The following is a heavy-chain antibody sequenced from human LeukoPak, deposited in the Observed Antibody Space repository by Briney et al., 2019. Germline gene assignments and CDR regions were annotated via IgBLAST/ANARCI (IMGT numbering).Heavy chain of an antibody. V-gene: IGHV4-39*01. J-gene: IGHJ4*02. D-gene: IGHD1-26*01. CDR3: ARHEELLRNFDY. CDR1: GGSISSSSYY. CDR2: IYYSGGT. Sequence: ASETLSLTCTVSGGSISSSSYYWGWIRQPPGKGLEWIGSIYYSGGTYYNPSLKSRVTISVDTSKNQFSLKLSSVTAADTAVYYCARHEELLRNFDYWGQGTLVTASS.